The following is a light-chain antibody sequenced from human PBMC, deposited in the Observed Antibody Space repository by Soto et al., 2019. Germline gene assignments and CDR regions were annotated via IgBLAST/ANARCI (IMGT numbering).Light chain of an antibody. Sequence: IVLTQSPGTLSLSPGESAALSCRASQSVSNKFLAWYQQKVGQAPRLLIYGASSRTTGIPDRFNGSGSGTDFTLTISRLEPEDFAVYYCQHYGASTYTFGQGTKLQIK. J-gene: IGKJ2*01. CDR3: QHYGASTYT. CDR2: GAS. V-gene: IGKV3-20*01. CDR1: QSVSNKF.